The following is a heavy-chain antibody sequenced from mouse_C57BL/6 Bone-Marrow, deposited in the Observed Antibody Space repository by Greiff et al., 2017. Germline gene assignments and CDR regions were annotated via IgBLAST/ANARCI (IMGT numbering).Heavy chain of an antibody. CDR1: GYTFTSYW. CDR2: IHPSDSDT. CDR3: AMADGYFFDY. D-gene: IGHD2-3*01. J-gene: IGHJ2*01. Sequence: QVQLKQPGAELVKPGASVQVSCKASGYTFTSYWMHWVKQRPGQGLEWIGRIHPSDSDTNYNQKFKGKAPLTVNKSSSTAYMQLSSLTSEDSAVYYCAMADGYFFDYWGQGTTLTVSS. V-gene: IGHV1-74*01.